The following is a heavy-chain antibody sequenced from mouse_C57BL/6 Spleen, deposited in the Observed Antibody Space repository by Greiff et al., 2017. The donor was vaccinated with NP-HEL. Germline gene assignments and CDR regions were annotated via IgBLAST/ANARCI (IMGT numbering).Heavy chain of an antibody. Sequence: EVMLVESGGGLVKPGGSLQLSCAASGFTFSSYAMSWVRQTPEKRLEWVATISDGGSYTYYPDNVKGRFTISRDNAKNNLYLQMSHLKSEDTAMYYCARAPYGSLDYWGQGTTLTVSS. CDR1: GFTFSSYA. CDR2: ISDGGSYT. CDR3: ARAPYGSLDY. V-gene: IGHV5-4*03. D-gene: IGHD1-1*01. J-gene: IGHJ2*01.